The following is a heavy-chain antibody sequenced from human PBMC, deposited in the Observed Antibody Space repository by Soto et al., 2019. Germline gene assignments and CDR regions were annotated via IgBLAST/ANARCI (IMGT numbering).Heavy chain of an antibody. CDR3: AKRDQQC. V-gene: IGHV4-59*12. CDR1: GGSISSYY. D-gene: IGHD6-19*01. Sequence: TSETLSLTWTVSGGSISSYYWSWIRQPPGKGLEWIGFIFYSGSTSYNPSLKSRVTISIDTSEYQFSLQMNSLRVEDTAVYYCAKRDQQCWGQGTLVTVSS. CDR2: IFYSGST. J-gene: IGHJ4*02.